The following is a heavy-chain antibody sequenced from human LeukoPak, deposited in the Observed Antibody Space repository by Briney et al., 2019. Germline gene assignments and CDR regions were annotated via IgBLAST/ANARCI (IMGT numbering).Heavy chain of an antibody. J-gene: IGHJ4*02. CDR1: GYTFTSYG. Sequence: ASVKVSCKASGYTFTSYGISWARQAPGQGLEWMGWISAYNGNTNYAQKLQGRVTMTTDTSTSTAYMELRSLRSDDTAVYYCARRSYYYDSSGYFLDYWGQGTLVTVSS. V-gene: IGHV1-18*01. D-gene: IGHD3-22*01. CDR3: ARRSYYYDSSGYFLDY. CDR2: ISAYNGNT.